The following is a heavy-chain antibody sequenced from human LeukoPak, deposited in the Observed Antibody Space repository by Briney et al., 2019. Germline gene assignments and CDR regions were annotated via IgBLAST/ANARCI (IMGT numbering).Heavy chain of an antibody. CDR1: GYTFSNYY. CDR2: ISPSGGST. Sequence: ASVKVSCKASGYTFSNYYMHWVRQAPGQGLEWMGLISPSGGSTSYAQKFQGRVTMTSDTSTTTVYMELSSLRSKDTAVYYCARYSQWLASDYWGQGTLVTASS. D-gene: IGHD6-19*01. J-gene: IGHJ4*02. CDR3: ARYSQWLASDY. V-gene: IGHV1-46*01.